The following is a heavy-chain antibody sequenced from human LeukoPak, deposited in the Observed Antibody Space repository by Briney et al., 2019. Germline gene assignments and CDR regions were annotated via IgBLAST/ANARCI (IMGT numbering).Heavy chain of an antibody. D-gene: IGHD3-10*01. Sequence: VASVKVSCKASGYTFTGYYMHWVRQAPGQGLEWVGRINPNSGGTNYAQKFQGRVTMTRDTSISTAYMELSRLRSDDTAVYYCARRAEGNYGSGSPNWFDPWGQGTLVTVSS. CDR1: GYTFTGYY. J-gene: IGHJ5*02. CDR3: ARRAEGNYGSGSPNWFDP. CDR2: INPNSGGT. V-gene: IGHV1-2*06.